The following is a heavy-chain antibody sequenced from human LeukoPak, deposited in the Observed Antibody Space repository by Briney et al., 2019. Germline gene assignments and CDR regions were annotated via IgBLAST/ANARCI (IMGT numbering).Heavy chain of an antibody. D-gene: IGHD4-17*01. CDR2: ISAYNGNT. CDR1: GYTFTSYG. J-gene: IGHJ6*02. CDR3: ARDPDYGDYFHYYYYGMDV. V-gene: IGHV1-18*01. Sequence: GASVKVSCKASGYTFTSYGISWVRQAPGQGLEWMGWISAYNGNTNYAQKLQGRVTMTTDTSTSTAYMELRSLRSDDTAVYYCARDPDYGDYFHYYYYGMDVWGQGTTVTVSS.